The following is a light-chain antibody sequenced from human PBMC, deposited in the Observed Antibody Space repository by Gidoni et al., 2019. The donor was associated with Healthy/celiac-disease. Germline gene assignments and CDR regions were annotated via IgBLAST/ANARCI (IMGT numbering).Light chain of an antibody. Sequence: QSVLTQPPSASGNPGQRVTIPCSGSSSNIGSNYVYWYQQLPGTAPNLLIYRNNQRPSGVPDRFSGSKSGTSASLAISGLRSEDEADYYCAAWDDSLSGRGVFGGGTKLTVL. CDR2: RNN. CDR1: SSNIGSNY. V-gene: IGLV1-47*01. J-gene: IGLJ2*01. CDR3: AAWDDSLSGRGV.